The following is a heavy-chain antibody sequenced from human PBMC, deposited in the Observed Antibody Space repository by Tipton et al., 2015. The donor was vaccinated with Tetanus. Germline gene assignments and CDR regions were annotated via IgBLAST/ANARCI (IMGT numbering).Heavy chain of an antibody. J-gene: IGHJ6*02. CDR3: ARGSKGSTAWFPDHDGMDV. CDR2: INPSGST. V-gene: IGHV4-34*01. Sequence: TLSLTCAVYGGSFSGYYWTWIRQPPAKGLEWIGEINPSGSTNYNPSLKSRVAISVDTSKNRVSLKLNSVTAADTAVYYCARGSKGSTAWFPDHDGMDVWGQGTTVTVSS. D-gene: IGHD6-19*01. CDR1: GGSFSGYY.